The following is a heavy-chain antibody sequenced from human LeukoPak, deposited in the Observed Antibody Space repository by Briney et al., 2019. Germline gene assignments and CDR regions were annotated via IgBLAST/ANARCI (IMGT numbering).Heavy chain of an antibody. J-gene: IGHJ4*02. D-gene: IGHD6-6*01. CDR3: ARDPPFEYSSSSDY. CDR2: IIPIFGTA. CDR1: GGTFSSYA. V-gene: IGHV1-69*13. Sequence: SVKVCCKASGGTFSSYAISWVRQAPGQGLEWMGGIIPIFGTANYAQKFQGRVTITADESTSTAYMELSSLRSEDTAVYYCARDPPFEYSSSSDYWGQGTLVTVSS.